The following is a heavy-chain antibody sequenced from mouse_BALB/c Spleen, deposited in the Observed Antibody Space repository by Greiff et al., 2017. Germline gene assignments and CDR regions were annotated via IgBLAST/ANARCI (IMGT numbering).Heavy chain of an antibody. Sequence: EVQVVESGPELVKPGASVKISCKASGYTFTDYNMHWVKQSHGKSLEWIGYIYPYNGGTGYNQKFKSKATLTVDNSSSTAYMELRSLTSEDSAVYYCARWYGYYAMDYWGQGTSVTVSS. J-gene: IGHJ4*01. V-gene: IGHV1S29*02. CDR3: ARWYGYYAMDY. CDR1: GYTFTDYN. D-gene: IGHD1-2*01. CDR2: IYPYNGGT.